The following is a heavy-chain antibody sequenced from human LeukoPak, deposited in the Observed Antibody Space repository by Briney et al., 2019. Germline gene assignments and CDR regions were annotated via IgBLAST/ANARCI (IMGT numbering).Heavy chain of an antibody. CDR2: IYYSGST. Sequence: PSETLSLTCTVSGGSISSSSYYWGWIRQPPGKGLEWIGSIYYSGSTYYNPSLKSRVTISVDTSKNQFSLKLSSVPAADTAVYYCARREGYPYYFDYWGQGTLVTVSS. J-gene: IGHJ4*02. V-gene: IGHV4-39*01. D-gene: IGHD3-16*02. CDR1: GGSISSSSYY. CDR3: ARREGYPYYFDY.